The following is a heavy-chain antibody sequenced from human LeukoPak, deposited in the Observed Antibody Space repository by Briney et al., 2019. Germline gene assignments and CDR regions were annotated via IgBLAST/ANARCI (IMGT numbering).Heavy chain of an antibody. CDR1: GFTFSSYW. D-gene: IGHD5-18*01. CDR3: ARELRGYSYNYFDY. J-gene: IGHJ4*02. CDR2: ISNSGSTI. Sequence: PGGSLRLSCAASGFTFSSYWMSWVRQAPGKGLEWVSYISNSGSTIYYADSVKGRFTISRDNAKNSLYLQMNSLRAEDTAVYYCARELRGYSYNYFDYWGQGTLVTVSS. V-gene: IGHV3-48*04.